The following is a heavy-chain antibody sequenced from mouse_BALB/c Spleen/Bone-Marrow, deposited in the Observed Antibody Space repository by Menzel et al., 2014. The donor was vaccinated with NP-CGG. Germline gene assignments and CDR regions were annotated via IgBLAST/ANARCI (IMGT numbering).Heavy chain of an antibody. J-gene: IGHJ1*01. Sequence: QVQLQQPGAELVKPGASVKMSCKASGYTLTSYWMHWVKQRPGQGLEWIGVIDPSDSYTSYNQKFKGKATLTVDTSSSTAYMQLSSLTSEDSAVYYCTRGDYDWYFDVWGAGTTVTVSS. V-gene: IGHV1S127*01. CDR1: GYTLTSYW. CDR2: IDPSDSYT. D-gene: IGHD2-4*01. CDR3: TRGDYDWYFDV.